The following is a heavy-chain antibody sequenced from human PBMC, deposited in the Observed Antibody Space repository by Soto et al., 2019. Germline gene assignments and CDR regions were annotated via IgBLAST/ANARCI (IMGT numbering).Heavy chain of an antibody. V-gene: IGHV4-30-4*01. CDR3: ARGLEQQPQGWFDP. D-gene: IGHD6-13*01. CDR2: IYYSGST. Sequence: SETLSLTCTVSGGSISSGDYYWSWIRQPPGKGLEWIGYIYYSGSTYYNPSLKSRVTISVDTSKNQFSLKLSSVTAADTAVYYCARGLEQQPQGWFDPWGQGTLVTVSS. J-gene: IGHJ5*02. CDR1: GGSISSGDYY.